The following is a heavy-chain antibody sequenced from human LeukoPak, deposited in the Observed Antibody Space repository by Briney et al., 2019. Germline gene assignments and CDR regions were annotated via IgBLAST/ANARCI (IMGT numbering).Heavy chain of an antibody. Sequence: SVKVSCKASGGTFSSYAISWVRQAAGQGLEWMGGIIPIFGTANYAQKFQGRVTITADESTSTAYMELSSLRSEDTAVYYCARDHCSGGSCYSGIYYYYYGMDVWGQGTTVTVSS. CDR3: ARDHCSGGSCYSGIYYYYYGMDV. D-gene: IGHD2-15*01. CDR2: IIPIFGTA. J-gene: IGHJ6*02. V-gene: IGHV1-69*13. CDR1: GGTFSSYA.